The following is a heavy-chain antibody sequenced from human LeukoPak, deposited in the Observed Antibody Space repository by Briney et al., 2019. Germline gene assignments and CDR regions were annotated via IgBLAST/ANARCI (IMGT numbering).Heavy chain of an antibody. CDR2: IYSGGGT. CDR1: GFTVSNNY. CDR3: ARGLQQQLGWFDP. D-gene: IGHD6-13*01. Sequence: GGSLKLSCSASGFTVSNNYMSWVRQAPGKGLEGVSIIYSGGGTNYADSVKGRFTISRNNSKNTLYLQMSSLRPDDTAVYYCARGLQQQLGWFDPWGQGTLVTVSS. J-gene: IGHJ5*02. V-gene: IGHV3-53*04.